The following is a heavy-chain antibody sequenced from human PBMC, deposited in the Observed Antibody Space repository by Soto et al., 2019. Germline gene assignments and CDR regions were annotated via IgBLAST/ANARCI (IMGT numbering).Heavy chain of an antibody. CDR2: VYTSGST. V-gene: IGHV4-4*08. CDR3: AREVVGNTWPGIFDS. CDR1: DDSIGPYY. J-gene: IGHJ4*02. Sequence: SETLSLTCSISDDSIGPYYWTWIRQTPRKELQWIGYVYTSGSTKYNSTLKSRVTISLDASNSQFSLTMSSVTAADTGVYYCAREVVGNTWPGIFDSWGRGTLVTVSS.